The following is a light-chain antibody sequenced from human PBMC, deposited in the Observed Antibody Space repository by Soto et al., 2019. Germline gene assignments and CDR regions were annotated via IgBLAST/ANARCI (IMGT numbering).Light chain of an antibody. CDR3: QQADSLPLP. CDR2: AAS. CDR1: RDISSW. J-gene: IGKJ4*01. Sequence: DIQLTQSPSSVSASVGDRVTITCRASRDISSWLAWYQQKPGQAPNILVFAASTLQRGVPTRFSGRGSGTEFTLTIDSLQPEDFATYYCQQADSLPLPFGGGPR. V-gene: IGKV1-12*01.